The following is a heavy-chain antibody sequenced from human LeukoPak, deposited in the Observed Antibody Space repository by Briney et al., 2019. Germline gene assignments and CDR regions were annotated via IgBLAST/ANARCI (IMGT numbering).Heavy chain of an antibody. CDR2: IYHSGST. CDR1: GYSISSEYY. CDR3: ARQNGFEEEFDY. V-gene: IGHV4-38-2*01. D-gene: IGHD3-9*01. Sequence: SETLSLTCAVSGYSISSEYYWGWIRQPPGKGLEWIGSIYHSGSTYYNPSLKSRVTMPVDTSKNQFSLKLTSVTAADTAVYYCARQNGFEEEFDYWGQGTLVTVSS. J-gene: IGHJ4*02.